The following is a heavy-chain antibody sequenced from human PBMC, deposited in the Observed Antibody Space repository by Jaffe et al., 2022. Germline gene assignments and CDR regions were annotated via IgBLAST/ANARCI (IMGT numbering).Heavy chain of an antibody. CDR3: ARRGYCSSTSCSYFDY. Sequence: QVQLQESGPGLVKPSETLSLTCAVSGDSISSGYYWGWIRQPPGKGLEWIGSIYHSGSTYYNPSLKSRVTISVDTSKNQFSLKLTFVTAADTAVYYCARRGYCSSTSCSYFDYWGQGTLVTVSS. V-gene: IGHV4-38-2*01. CDR2: IYHSGST. D-gene: IGHD2-2*01. J-gene: IGHJ4*02. CDR1: GDSISSGYY.